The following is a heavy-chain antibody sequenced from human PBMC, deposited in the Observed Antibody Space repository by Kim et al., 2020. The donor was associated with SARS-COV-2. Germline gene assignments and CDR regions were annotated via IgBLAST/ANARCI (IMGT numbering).Heavy chain of an antibody. CDR3: AKVRRGWDFGY. J-gene: IGHJ4*02. CDR2: ISSNGGSR. CDR1: DFTFSSHA. V-gene: IGHV3-23*01. D-gene: IGHD6-19*01. Sequence: GGSLRLSCVATDFTFSSHAMSWVRQAPGKGLEWVSGISSNGGSRDYADSVQGRFTISRDNSKNTLYVKMNSLRAEDSAVYYYAKVRRGWDFGYWGQGT.